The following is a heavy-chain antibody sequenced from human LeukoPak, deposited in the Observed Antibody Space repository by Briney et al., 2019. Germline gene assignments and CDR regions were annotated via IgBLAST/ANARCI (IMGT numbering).Heavy chain of an antibody. V-gene: IGHV3-72*01. J-gene: IGHJ6*04. Sequence: GGSLRLSCAASGFTFSDHYMDWVRRAPGKGLEWVGRTRNKANSYTTEYAASVKGRFTISRDDSKNSLYLQMNSLKTEDTAVYYCARALGIAAAGTAYYYGMDVWGKGTTVTVSS. CDR3: ARALGIAAAGTAYYYGMDV. D-gene: IGHD6-13*01. CDR1: GFTFSDHY. CDR2: TRNKANSYTT.